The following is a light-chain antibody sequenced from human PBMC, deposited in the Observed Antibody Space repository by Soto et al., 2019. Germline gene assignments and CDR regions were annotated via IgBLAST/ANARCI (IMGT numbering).Light chain of an antibody. V-gene: IGLV1-51*01. CDR2: DNN. CDR3: AAWDSSLSAEL. CDR1: GPNLGNNY. Sequence: QAVVTQPPSVSAAPGETVTISCSGSGPNLGNNYVSWYQQLPGTAPKLLIYDNNERPSGIPDRFSGSKSGTSATLGISELQTGDEADYYCAAWDSSLSAELFGGGTKVTVL. J-gene: IGLJ3*02.